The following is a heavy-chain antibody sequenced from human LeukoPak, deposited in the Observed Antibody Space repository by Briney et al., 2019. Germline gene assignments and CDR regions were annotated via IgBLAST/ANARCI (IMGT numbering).Heavy chain of an antibody. D-gene: IGHD3-3*01. CDR3: ARGSYYDFWSGSPYYFDY. CDR1: GGSISSYY. Sequence: SETLSLTCTVSGGSISSYYWSWIRQPPGKGLEWIGYIYYSGSTNYNPSLKSRVTISLDTSKNQFSLKLGSVTAADTAVYYCARGSYYDFWSGSPYYFDYWGQGTLVTVSS. V-gene: IGHV4-59*01. J-gene: IGHJ4*02. CDR2: IYYSGST.